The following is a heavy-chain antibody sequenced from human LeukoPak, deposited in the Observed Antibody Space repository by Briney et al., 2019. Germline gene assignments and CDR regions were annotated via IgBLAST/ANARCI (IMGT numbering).Heavy chain of an antibody. CDR2: IKQDGNER. V-gene: IGHV3-7*03. D-gene: IGHD1-7*01. CDR3: ARPKNRENYWRAFDI. Sequence: GGSLRLSCVASGFTFSDYWMTWVRQAPGTGLEWVANIKQDGNERYYVDSVKGRFTISRDKAKNSLHLQMDNLRAEDTAVYYCARPKNRENYWRAFDIWGQGTMVTVSS. J-gene: IGHJ3*02. CDR1: GFTFSDYW.